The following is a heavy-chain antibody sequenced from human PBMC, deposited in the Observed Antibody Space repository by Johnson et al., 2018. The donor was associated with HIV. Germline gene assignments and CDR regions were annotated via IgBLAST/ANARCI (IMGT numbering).Heavy chain of an antibody. D-gene: IGHD3-3*01. Sequence: QVQLVESGGGVVQPGRSLRLSCAASGFTFSSYAMHWVRQAPGKGLEWVAVISYDGSIKYYGDSVKGRFTISRDNSKNTLYLQMNSLRVEDTAVYYCARDALLRFLEWVIWGQGTMVTVSS. CDR3: ARDALLRFLEWVI. CDR1: GFTFSSYA. CDR2: ISYDGSIK. V-gene: IGHV3-30*04. J-gene: IGHJ3*02.